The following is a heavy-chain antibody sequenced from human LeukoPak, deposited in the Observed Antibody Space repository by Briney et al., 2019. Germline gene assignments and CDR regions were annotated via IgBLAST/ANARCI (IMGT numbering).Heavy chain of an antibody. CDR2: IIPIFGTA. D-gene: IGHD2-15*01. V-gene: IGHV1-69*05. CDR1: GGTFSSYA. CDR3: ARDGGLNTNFDY. J-gene: IGHJ4*02. Sequence: SVKVSCKASGGTFSSYAISWVRQAPGQGLEWMGGIIPIFGTANYAQKFQGRVTITTDESTSTAYMELSSLRSEDTAVYYCARDGGLNTNFDYWGQGTLVTVSS.